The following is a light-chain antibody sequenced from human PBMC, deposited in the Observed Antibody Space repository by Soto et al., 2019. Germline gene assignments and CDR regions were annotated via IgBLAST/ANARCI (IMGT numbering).Light chain of an antibody. Sequence: EIVMTQSPATLSVSPGDGATLSCRASQSVSSNLAWYQQKPGQAPRLLIYGASTRATGIPARFSGSGSGTEFTLTISSLQSEDFAVYFCQQYNNWPPFTFGPGTKVDIK. J-gene: IGKJ3*01. V-gene: IGKV3-15*01. CDR3: QQYNNWPPFT. CDR2: GAS. CDR1: QSVSSN.